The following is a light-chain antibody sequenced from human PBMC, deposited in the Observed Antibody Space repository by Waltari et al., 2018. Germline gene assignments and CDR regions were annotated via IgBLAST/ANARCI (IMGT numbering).Light chain of an antibody. CDR2: LNSDGSH. Sequence: QLVLTQSPSASASLGASVKLTCTLSSGHSSYAIAWHQQQPEKGPRYLMKLNSDGSHSKGDGLPDRFSGSSSGAARYLTISSLQSEDEADYYCHTWGTGIPVVFGGGTKLTVL. J-gene: IGLJ2*01. CDR1: SGHSSYA. CDR3: HTWGTGIPVV. V-gene: IGLV4-69*01.